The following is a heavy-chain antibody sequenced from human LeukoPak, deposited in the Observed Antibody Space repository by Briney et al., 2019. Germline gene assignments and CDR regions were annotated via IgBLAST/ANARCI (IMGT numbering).Heavy chain of an antibody. V-gene: IGHV3-53*01. CDR3: ARGALLWFGELASYFQH. J-gene: IGHJ1*01. CDR2: IYSGGST. CDR1: GFTVSSNY. D-gene: IGHD3-10*01. Sequence: GGSLRLSCAASGFTVSSNYMSWVRQAPGKGLEWVSVIYSGGSTYYADSVKGRFTISRDNSKNTLYLQMNSLRAEDTAVYYCARGALLWFGELASYFQHWGQGTLVTVSS.